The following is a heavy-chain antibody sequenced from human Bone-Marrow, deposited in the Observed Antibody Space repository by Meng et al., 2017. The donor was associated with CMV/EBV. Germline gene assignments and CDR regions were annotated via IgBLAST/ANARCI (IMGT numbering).Heavy chain of an antibody. CDR3: ARDEDTVMLEERYFDY. Sequence: GGSLRLSCAASGFTFSSYAMHWVRQAPGKGLGWVAVISYDGSDKYNADSVKGRFTISRDNSKNTLYLQMNSLRGEDTAVYYCARDEDTVMLEERYFDYWGQRTLVTVSS. CDR1: GFTFSSYA. J-gene: IGHJ4*02. D-gene: IGHD3-16*01. V-gene: IGHV3-30-3*01. CDR2: ISYDGSDK.